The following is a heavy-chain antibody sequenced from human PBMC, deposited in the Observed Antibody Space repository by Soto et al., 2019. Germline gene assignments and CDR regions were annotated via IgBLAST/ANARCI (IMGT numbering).Heavy chain of an antibody. J-gene: IGHJ5*02. D-gene: IGHD6-6*01. Sequence: EVPVVESGGGLVQPGGSLRLSCAASGFTFSRYDMHWVRQATGRGLEWVSGIGTSGDTYYAGSVKGRFTISRENAKSSGYLQMNSLRAGDTAVYYWARGALGVDPWGQGTLVAVAS. CDR1: GFTFSRYD. V-gene: IGHV3-13*04. CDR2: IGTSGDT. CDR3: ARGALGVDP.